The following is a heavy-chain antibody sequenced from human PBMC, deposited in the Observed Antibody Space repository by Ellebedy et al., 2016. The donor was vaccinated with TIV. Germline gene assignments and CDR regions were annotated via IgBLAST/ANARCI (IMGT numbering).Heavy chain of an antibody. D-gene: IGHD3-10*01. CDR3: ARRPGASDI. Sequence: GESLKISCKGFGYSCTNYWIDWVREMPGKGLEWMGTIYHGDSTNKYSPSFQGQVTISADKSITTAFLQWNRLKASDTAMYFCARRPGASDIWGQGTEVNVAS. CDR1: GYSCTNYW. CDR2: IYHGDSTN. J-gene: IGHJ3*02. V-gene: IGHV5-51*01.